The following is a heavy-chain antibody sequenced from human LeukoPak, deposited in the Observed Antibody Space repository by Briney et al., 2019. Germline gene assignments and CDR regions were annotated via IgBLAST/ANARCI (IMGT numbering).Heavy chain of an antibody. CDR2: IDPSGGST. CDR1: GYTFTSYY. CDR3: ARNSGSGFDY. J-gene: IGHJ4*02. D-gene: IGHD2-15*01. Sequence: GASVTVSFKTSGYTFTSYYIVWVRQAPGQGLEWMGRIDPSGGSTSYTQKFQGRVTMTRGTSTSTVYMELSSLRSEDTAVYYCARNSGSGFDYWGQGTLVTVSS. V-gene: IGHV1-46*01.